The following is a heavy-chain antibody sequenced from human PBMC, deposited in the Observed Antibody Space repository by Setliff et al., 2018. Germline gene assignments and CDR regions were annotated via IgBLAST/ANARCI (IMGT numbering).Heavy chain of an antibody. V-gene: IGHV4-28*03. CDR2: IYHDGNP. D-gene: IGHD2-2*01. CDR1: GASINSLSW. J-gene: IGHJ4*02. CDR3: TRGGERYHTAN. Sequence: SETLSLTCTVSGASINSLSWWSWVRQSPGKGLEWIGFIYHDGNPQFNPSVNYNPSLKSRITMSIDKSKNQFSLNLRSVTAADTAVYYCTRGGERYHTANWGQGALVTVSS.